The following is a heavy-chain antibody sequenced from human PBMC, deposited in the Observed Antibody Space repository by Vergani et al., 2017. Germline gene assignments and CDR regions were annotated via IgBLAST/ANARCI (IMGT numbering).Heavy chain of an antibody. CDR3: TTTLPIDYYFDY. Sequence: EVQLVESGGGLVKPGGSLRLSCAASGFTFSNAWTSWVRQAPGKGLEWVGRIKSKTDGGTTDYAAPVKGRFTISRDDSKNTLYLQMNSQKTEDTAVYYCTTTLPIDYYFDYWGQGTLVTVSS. CDR1: GFTFSNAW. V-gene: IGHV3-15*01. J-gene: IGHJ4*02. D-gene: IGHD3-22*01. CDR2: IKSKTDGGTT.